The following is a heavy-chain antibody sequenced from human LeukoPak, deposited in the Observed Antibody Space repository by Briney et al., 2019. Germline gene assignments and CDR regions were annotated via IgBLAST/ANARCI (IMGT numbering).Heavy chain of an antibody. CDR2: ISSSSTTI. CDR3: ARGYTYGDYYFDY. V-gene: IGHV3-48*02. CDR1: GFTFSSYA. D-gene: IGHD4-17*01. Sequence: GGSLRLSCAASGFTFSSYAMSWVRQAPGKGLECVSYISSSSTTIYYADSMKGRFTISRDNAKNSLYLQMNSLRDEDTAVYYCARGYTYGDYYFDYWGQGTLVTVSS. J-gene: IGHJ4*02.